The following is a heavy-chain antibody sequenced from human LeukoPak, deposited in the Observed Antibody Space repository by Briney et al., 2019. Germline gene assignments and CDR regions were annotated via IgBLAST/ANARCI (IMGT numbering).Heavy chain of an antibody. CDR3: ARATREYCSSTSCYYYYGMDV. Sequence: GGSLRLSCAASGFTLSDFYMTWIRQAPGKGLEWVSYINSGSSSMSYADSVRGRFTISRDNAKNSLYLQMDSLRAEDTAVYYCARATREYCSSTSCYYYYGMDVWGQGTTVTVSS. CDR2: INSGSSSM. D-gene: IGHD2-2*01. CDR1: GFTLSDFY. J-gene: IGHJ6*02. V-gene: IGHV3-11*01.